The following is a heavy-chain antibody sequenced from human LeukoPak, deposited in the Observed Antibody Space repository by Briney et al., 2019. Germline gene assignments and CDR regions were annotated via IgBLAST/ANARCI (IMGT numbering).Heavy chain of an antibody. CDR3: ARDGSVAAPAEYFQH. CDR1: GFTFSSYA. Sequence: GGSLRLSCAASGFTFSSYAMHWVRRAPGKGLEWVAVISYDGSNKYYADSVKGRFTISRDNSKNTLYLQMNSLRAEDTAVYYCARDGSVAAPAEYFQHWGQGTLVTVSS. V-gene: IGHV3-30-3*01. D-gene: IGHD6-19*01. J-gene: IGHJ1*01. CDR2: ISYDGSNK.